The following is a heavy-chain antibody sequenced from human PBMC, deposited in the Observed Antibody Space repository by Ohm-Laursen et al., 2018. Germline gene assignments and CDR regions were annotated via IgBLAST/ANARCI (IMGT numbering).Heavy chain of an antibody. J-gene: IGHJ6*02. CDR1: GFIVSSNY. CDR3: ARDRSYGYYGMDV. V-gene: IGHV3-66*01. Sequence: SLRLSCTASGFIVSSNYMSWVRQAPGKGLEWVSVIYSGGSTYYADSVKGRFTISRDISKNTLYLQMNSLRAEDTAVYYCARDRSYGYYGMDVWGQGTTVTVSS. D-gene: IGHD5-18*01. CDR2: IYSGGST.